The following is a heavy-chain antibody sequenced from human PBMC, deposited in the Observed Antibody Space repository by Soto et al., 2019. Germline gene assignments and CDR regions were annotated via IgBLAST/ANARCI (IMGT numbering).Heavy chain of an antibody. D-gene: IGHD6-19*01. CDR2: IYSGGST. J-gene: IGHJ4*02. Sequence: GGSLRLSCAASGFTVSSNYMSWVRQAPGKGLEWVSVIYSGGSTYYADSVKGRFTISRDNSKNTLYLQMNSLRAEDTAVYYCARAHGPVAVDYWGQGTLVTVSS. CDR3: ARAHGPVAVDY. CDR1: GFTVSSNY. V-gene: IGHV3-66*01.